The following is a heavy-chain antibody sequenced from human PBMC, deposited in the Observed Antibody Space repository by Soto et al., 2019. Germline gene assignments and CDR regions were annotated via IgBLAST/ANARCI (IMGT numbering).Heavy chain of an antibody. CDR2: VDYRGST. CDR1: GGSISSGCYY. V-gene: IGHV4-39*01. Sequence: QLQLQESGPGLVKPSETLSLTCTVSGGSISSGCYYWGWVRQPPGKGLEWIGSVDYRGSTYYTPSRKRRVTGPVCTSKIQYCLNLRSVTAADTAVYYCSRAWGMRLSCAAYYIYCDVDVVGRGTTVIVTS. J-gene: IGHJ6*02. CDR3: SRAWGMRLSCAAYYIYCDVDV. D-gene: IGHD2-8*02.